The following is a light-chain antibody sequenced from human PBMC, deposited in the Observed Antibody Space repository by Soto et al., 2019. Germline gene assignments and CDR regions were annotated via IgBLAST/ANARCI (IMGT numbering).Light chain of an antibody. CDR1: QSISTW. J-gene: IGKJ3*01. Sequence: DIQMTQSPSTLSASVGDRVTITCRASQSISTWLAWYQRKPGKAPKHLVYDASSLETGVPSRFSGSGSGTEFTLTISRLQPDDFAIYYCQQYKRDPLFTFGPGTKVDI. CDR2: DAS. CDR3: QQYKRDPLFT. V-gene: IGKV1-5*01.